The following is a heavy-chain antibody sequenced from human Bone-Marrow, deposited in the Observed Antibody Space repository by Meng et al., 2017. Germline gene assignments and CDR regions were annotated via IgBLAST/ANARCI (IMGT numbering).Heavy chain of an antibody. D-gene: IGHD6-19*01. CDR3: ARDLGDLGIAVADYFDY. CDR2: IYYSGST. J-gene: IGHJ4*02. CDR1: GGSISSYY. Sequence: SETLSLTCTVSGGSISSYYWSWIRQPPGKGLEWIGYIYYSGSTNYNPSLKSRVTISVDTSKNQFSLKLSSVTAADTAVYYCARDLGDLGIAVADYFDYWGQGTLVTVSS. V-gene: IGHV4-59*12.